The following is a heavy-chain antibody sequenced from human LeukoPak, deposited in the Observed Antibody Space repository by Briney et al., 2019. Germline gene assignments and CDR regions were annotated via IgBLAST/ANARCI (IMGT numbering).Heavy chain of an antibody. CDR1: GGSFSGYY. CDR3: ARAVYGGDSRRLDY. Sequence: PSETLSLTCAVYGGSFSGYYWSWIRQPPGKGLEWIGEINQSGSTNYNPSLKSRVTISVDTSKNQFSLKLSSVTAADTAVYYCARAVYGGDSRRLDYWGQGTLVTVSS. CDR2: INQSGST. V-gene: IGHV4-34*01. D-gene: IGHD4-23*01. J-gene: IGHJ4*02.